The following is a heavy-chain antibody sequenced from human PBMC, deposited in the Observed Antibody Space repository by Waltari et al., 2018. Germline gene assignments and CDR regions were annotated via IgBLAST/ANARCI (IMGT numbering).Heavy chain of an antibody. D-gene: IGHD2-15*01. CDR3: ARALPNTPFDP. CDR2: IIPSGGST. Sequence: QVQLVQSGAEVKKPGASVKVSCKASGYTFTSYYMHWVRQAPGQGLEWMGIIIPSGGSTSYAQKFQGRVTMTRDTSTSTVYMELSSLRSEDTAVYYCARALPNTPFDPWGQGTLVTVSS. J-gene: IGHJ5*02. V-gene: IGHV1-46*01. CDR1: GYTFTSYY.